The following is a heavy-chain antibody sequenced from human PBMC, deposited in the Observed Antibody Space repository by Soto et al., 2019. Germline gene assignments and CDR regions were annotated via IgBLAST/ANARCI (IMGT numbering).Heavy chain of an antibody. CDR2: INPNGGST. CDR3: ARFTFGGVIAPSAYGMDV. D-gene: IGHD3-16*02. J-gene: IGHJ6*02. CDR1: ADTFTSYY. V-gene: IGHV1-46*01. Sequence: WASVKVSCKAPADTFTSYYIHWVRQAPGHGLEWMGIINPNGGSTRFAQTFQGRITMTTDTSTSTVYMELRSLRSEDTAVYYCARFTFGGVIAPSAYGMDVWGQGTTVTVSS.